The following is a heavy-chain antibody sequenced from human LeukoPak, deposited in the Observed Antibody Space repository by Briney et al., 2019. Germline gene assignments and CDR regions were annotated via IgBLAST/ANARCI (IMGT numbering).Heavy chain of an antibody. CDR3: ARDSYYGSGSLKDDAFDI. CDR1: GFTFSSYS. Sequence: GGSLRLSCAASGFTFSSYSMNWVRQAPGKGLEWVSSISSSSSYIYYADSVKGRFTISRDNAKNSLYLQMNSLRAEDTAVYYCARDSYYGSGSLKDDAFDIWGQGTMVTVSS. V-gene: IGHV3-21*01. J-gene: IGHJ3*02. CDR2: ISSSSSYI. D-gene: IGHD3-10*01.